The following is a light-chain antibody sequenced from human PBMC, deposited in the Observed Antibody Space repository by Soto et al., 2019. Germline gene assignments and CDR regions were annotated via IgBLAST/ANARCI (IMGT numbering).Light chain of an antibody. V-gene: IGKV3-11*01. J-gene: IGKJ2*01. CDR2: DAS. CDR3: QQRDNWPPYT. Sequence: EIVLTQSPATLSLSPGERATLSCRASQSVGSFLAWYQQKPGRAPRLLIYDASNRATGIPARFSGSGSGTDFTLTISSLEPEDFAVYYCQQRDNWPPYTFGQGTKLEIK. CDR1: QSVGSF.